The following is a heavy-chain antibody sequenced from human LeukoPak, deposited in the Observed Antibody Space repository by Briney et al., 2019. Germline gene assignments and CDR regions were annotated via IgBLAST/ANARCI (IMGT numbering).Heavy chain of an antibody. CDR3: ETGGNSFFDY. CDR2: ISYDGSNK. CDR1: GFTFSSYG. J-gene: IGHJ4*02. V-gene: IGHV3-30*03. D-gene: IGHD2-21*02. Sequence: QPGGSLRLSCAASGFTFSSYGMHWVRQAPGKGLEWVAVISYDGSNKYYADSVKGRFTISRGNSKNTLYLQMNSLRAEDTAVYYCETGGNSFFDYWGQGTLVTVSS.